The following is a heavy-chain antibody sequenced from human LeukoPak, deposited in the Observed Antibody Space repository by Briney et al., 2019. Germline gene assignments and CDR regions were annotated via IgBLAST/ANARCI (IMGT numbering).Heavy chain of an antibody. D-gene: IGHD6-13*01. J-gene: IGHJ4*02. CDR3: AREPSIAAAEGY. CDR2: IYSGGST. Sequence: GGYLRCYCAASGFTVSSNYMSWVRPGPGQGLEWVSVIYSGGSTYYADSVKGRFTISRDNSKNTLYLQMNSLRAEDTAVYSCAREPSIAAAEGYWGQGTLVTVSS. CDR1: GFTVSSNY. V-gene: IGHV3-53*01.